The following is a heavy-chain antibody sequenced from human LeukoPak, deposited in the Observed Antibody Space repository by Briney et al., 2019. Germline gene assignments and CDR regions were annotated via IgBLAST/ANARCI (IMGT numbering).Heavy chain of an antibody. D-gene: IGHD4-11*01. Sequence: SETLSLTCTVSDDSITMYYWTWIRQPPGKGLEWIGYVDHTGSTKFNPTLNGRVSISRDTSNNFFSLRLRSVTAADTAVYFCARGRVSSSTWYSTYYYFFYMDFWGKGTTVTVSS. V-gene: IGHV4-59*01. J-gene: IGHJ6*03. CDR1: DDSITMYY. CDR3: ARGRVSSSTWYSTYYYFFYMDF. CDR2: VDHTGST.